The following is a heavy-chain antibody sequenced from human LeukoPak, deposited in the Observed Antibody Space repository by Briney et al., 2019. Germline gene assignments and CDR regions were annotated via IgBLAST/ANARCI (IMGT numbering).Heavy chain of an antibody. CDR2: ISGSGGST. CDR1: GFTFSSYA. J-gene: IGHJ4*02. CDR3: ARDKESIAVAGGKAYYFDY. Sequence: PGGSLRLSCAASGFTFSSYAMSWVRQAPGKGLEWVSAISGSGGSTYYADSVKGRFTISRDNAKNSLYLQMNSLRAEDTAVYYCARDKESIAVAGGKAYYFDYWGQGTLVTVSS. D-gene: IGHD6-19*01. V-gene: IGHV3-23*01.